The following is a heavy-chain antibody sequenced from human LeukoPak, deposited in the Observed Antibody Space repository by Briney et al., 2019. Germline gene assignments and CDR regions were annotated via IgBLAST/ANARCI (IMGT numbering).Heavy chain of an antibody. D-gene: IGHD2-2*01. Sequence: SETLSLTCAVYGWSFNDYYWNWIRQPPGKGLEWIGEINARGDTNYNPSLKSRVTISVDTSKNQFSLRLTSMIAADTAIYYCERGQVPATRGYNWFDPWGQGTLVTVSS. CDR2: INARGDT. J-gene: IGHJ5*02. V-gene: IGHV4-34*01. CDR3: ERGQVPATRGYNWFDP. CDR1: GWSFNDYY.